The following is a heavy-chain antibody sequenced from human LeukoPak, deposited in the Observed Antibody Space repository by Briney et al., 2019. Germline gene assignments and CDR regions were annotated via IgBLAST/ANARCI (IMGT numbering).Heavy chain of an antibody. J-gene: IGHJ5*02. D-gene: IGHD5-12*01. Sequence: GGSLRLSCAAAGFTFNDYYMSWIRQAPGKGLEWLSYINIGGTNTHYADSVKGRFTISRDNAKKSLYLEMNNLRAKDTPVYYFATGGGGFDTWGQGVLVTVSS. CDR1: GFTFNDYY. CDR3: ATGGGGFDT. CDR2: INIGGTNT. V-gene: IGHV3-11*01.